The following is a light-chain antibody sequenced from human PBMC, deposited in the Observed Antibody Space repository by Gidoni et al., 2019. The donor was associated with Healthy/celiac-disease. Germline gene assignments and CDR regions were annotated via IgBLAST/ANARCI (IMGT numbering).Light chain of an antibody. J-gene: IGKJ1*01. V-gene: IGKV3-20*01. CDR2: GAS. Sequence: IVLTPSPGTLSLSPGERATLSCRASQSVSSSYLAWYQHKPGPAPRHLIYGASSRATGIPDRCSGSGSGTDFTLTISRLEHEDFAVYYCQKYGISPPWTFGQGTKVEIK. CDR3: QKYGISPPWT. CDR1: QSVSSSY.